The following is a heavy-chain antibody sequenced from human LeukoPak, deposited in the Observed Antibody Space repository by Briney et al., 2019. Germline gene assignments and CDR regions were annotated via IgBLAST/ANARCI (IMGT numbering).Heavy chain of an antibody. Sequence: SETLSLTCTVSGGSISSYYWSWIRQPPGKGLEWIGYIYYSGSTSYNPSLKSRVTISVDTSKNQFSLKLSSVTAADTAVYYCARTITGAFDIWGQGTMVTVSS. CDR2: IYYSGST. V-gene: IGHV4-59*01. D-gene: IGHD3-9*01. J-gene: IGHJ3*02. CDR1: GGSISSYY. CDR3: ARTITGAFDI.